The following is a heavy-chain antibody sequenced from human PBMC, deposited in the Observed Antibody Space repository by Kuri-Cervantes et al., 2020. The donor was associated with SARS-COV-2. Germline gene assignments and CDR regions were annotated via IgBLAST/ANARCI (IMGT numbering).Heavy chain of an antibody. CDR1: GGSISSYY. CDR2: IYYSGST. CDR3: AREGRGWYGEDYYYYGMDV. D-gene: IGHD6-19*01. J-gene: IGHJ6*02. Sequence: GSLRLSCTVSGGSISSYYWSWIRQPPGKGLEWIGYIYYSGSTNYNPSLKSRVTISVDTSKNQFSLKLSSVTAADTAVYYCAREGRGWYGEDYYYYGMDVWGQGTTVTVSS. V-gene: IGHV4-59*01.